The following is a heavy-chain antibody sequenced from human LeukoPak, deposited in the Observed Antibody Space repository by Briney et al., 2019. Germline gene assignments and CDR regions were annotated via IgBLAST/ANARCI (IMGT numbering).Heavy chain of an antibody. CDR2: ISGYNGNT. Sequence: ASVMVSCKTSGYTISNHGISWVRQAPGQGLEWMGWISGYNGNTNYVKKFRGRVTMTTDTSTSTAYMELRSLSSDDTALYYCARDLSLGRHDDGEPFDYWGQGTLVTVSS. CDR1: GYTISNHG. J-gene: IGHJ4*02. D-gene: IGHD4-17*01. V-gene: IGHV1-18*01. CDR3: ARDLSLGRHDDGEPFDY.